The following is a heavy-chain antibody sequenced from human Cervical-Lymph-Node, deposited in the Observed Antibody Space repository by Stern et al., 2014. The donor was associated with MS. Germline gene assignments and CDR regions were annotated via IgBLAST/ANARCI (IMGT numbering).Heavy chain of an antibody. J-gene: IGHJ4*02. V-gene: IGHV1-69*06. CDR2: IIAIFGAP. D-gene: IGHD6-19*01. CDR3: ARGKQWLYTTIPPFDY. Sequence: VQLVESGPEVKKPGSSVKVSCKASGGTFSSHAISWVRQAPGQGLEWVGGIIAIFGAPNYSQKFQGRVTITADKSTNTAYMELTNLRSDDTAIFYCARGKQWLYTTIPPFDYWGQGTLVIVSS. CDR1: GGTFSSHA.